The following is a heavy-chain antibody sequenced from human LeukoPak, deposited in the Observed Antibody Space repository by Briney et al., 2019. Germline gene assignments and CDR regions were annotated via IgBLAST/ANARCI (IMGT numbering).Heavy chain of an antibody. J-gene: IGHJ5*02. Sequence: ASETLSLTCAVYGGSFSGYYWSWIRQPPGKGLEWIGEINHSGSTNYNPSLKSRVTISADTSKNQFSLKLSSVTAADTAVYYCARTGTFPSKNNWFDPWGQGTLVTVSS. CDR2: INHSGST. CDR1: GGSFSGYY. CDR3: ARTGTFPSKNNWFDP. V-gene: IGHV4-34*01. D-gene: IGHD1-1*01.